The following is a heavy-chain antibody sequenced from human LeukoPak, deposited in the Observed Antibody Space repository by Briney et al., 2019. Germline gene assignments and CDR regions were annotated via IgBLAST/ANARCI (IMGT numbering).Heavy chain of an antibody. CDR2: ISSSGSTI. V-gene: IGHV3-48*03. CDR3: AKDPVPIAVAGTVGAFDI. Sequence: GGSLRLSCAASGFTFSSYEMNWVRQAPGKGLEWVSYISSSGSTIYYADSVKGRFTISRDNAKNSLYLQMNSLRAEDTAVYYCAKDPVPIAVAGTVGAFDIWGQGTMVTVSS. CDR1: GFTFSSYE. D-gene: IGHD6-19*01. J-gene: IGHJ3*02.